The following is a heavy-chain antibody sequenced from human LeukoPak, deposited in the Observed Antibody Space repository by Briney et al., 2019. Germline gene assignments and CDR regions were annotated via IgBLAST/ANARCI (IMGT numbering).Heavy chain of an antibody. J-gene: IGHJ4*02. CDR1: GFPFSSYC. CDR2: IRYNSSYM. V-gene: IGHV3-21*01. CDR3: ARDVKYYYDSSGYCQAPLDH. Sequence: GGSLRLFCGAWGFPFSSYCMNGVRQDRGKGLEWVLDIRYNSSYMYYADSVKGRFTIYKDNAKNSLYLQMNSLRAEHTAVYYCARDVKYYYDSSGYCQAPLDHWGQGTLVTVSS. D-gene: IGHD3-22*01.